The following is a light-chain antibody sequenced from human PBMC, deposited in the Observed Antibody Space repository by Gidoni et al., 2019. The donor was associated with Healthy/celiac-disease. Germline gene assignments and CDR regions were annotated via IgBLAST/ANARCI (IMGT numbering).Light chain of an antibody. Sequence: DIVLPQFPLSLPVPPAEPASISCRSSQSLLHSNGYNYLDWYLQKPGQSPQLLIYLGSNRASGVPDRFSGSGSGTDFTLKISKVEAEDVGVYYCMQALQTPRTFGPGTKVEIK. CDR3: MQALQTPRT. CDR2: LGS. V-gene: IGKV2-28*01. CDR1: QSLLHSNGYNY. J-gene: IGKJ3*01.